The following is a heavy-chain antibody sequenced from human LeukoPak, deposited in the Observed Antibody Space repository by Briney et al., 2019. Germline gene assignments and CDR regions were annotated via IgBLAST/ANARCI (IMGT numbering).Heavy chain of an antibody. CDR3: AKDGLETPGHGAFDI. CDR2: ISYDGSNK. V-gene: IGHV3-30*18. D-gene: IGHD5-24*01. J-gene: IGHJ3*02. Sequence: GGSLRLSCAASGFTFSSYGMHWVRQAPGKGLEWVAVISYDGSNKYYADSVKGRFTISRDNSKNTLYLQMNSLRAEDTAVYYCAKDGLETPGHGAFDIWGQGTMVTVSS. CDR1: GFTFSSYG.